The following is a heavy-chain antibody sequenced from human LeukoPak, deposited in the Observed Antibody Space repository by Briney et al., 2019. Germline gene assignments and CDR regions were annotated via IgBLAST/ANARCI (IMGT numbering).Heavy chain of an antibody. Sequence: GGSLRLSCVASGLTFGNHRMSWVRQAPGKGLEWVADIKQDGGETYYADFVRGRFTISRDNGKNSLYLQMNSLRDEDTAVYYCAKSRTPKPSEDWGQGTLVTVSS. CDR1: GLTFGNHR. D-gene: IGHD2-15*01. J-gene: IGHJ4*02. CDR2: IKQDGGET. V-gene: IGHV3-7*03. CDR3: AKSRTPKPSED.